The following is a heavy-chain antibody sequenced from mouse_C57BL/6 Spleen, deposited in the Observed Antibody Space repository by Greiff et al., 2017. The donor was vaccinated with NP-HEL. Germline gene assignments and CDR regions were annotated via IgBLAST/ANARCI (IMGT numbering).Heavy chain of an antibody. J-gene: IGHJ4*01. D-gene: IGHD2-1*01. Sequence: PVASLPLSFASSLFSFRFYSLSFFPPTPLPILVLVSYLSSGCDYIYYADTVKGRFTISRDNARNTLYLQMSSLKSEDTAMYYCTRDRDGNYYYAMDYWGQGTSVTVSS. V-gene: IGHV5-9-1*02. CDR1: LFSFRFYS. CDR2: LSSGCDYI. CDR3: TRDRDGNYYYAMDY.